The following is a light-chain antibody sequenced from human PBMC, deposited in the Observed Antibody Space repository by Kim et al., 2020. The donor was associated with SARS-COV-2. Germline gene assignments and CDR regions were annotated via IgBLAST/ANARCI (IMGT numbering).Light chain of an antibody. CDR2: AAS. CDR1: QNINTY. Sequence: DIQMTQSPSSLSASIGDRVTITCRASQNINTYLNWYQEKPGKAPRLLIYAASTLHSGVPSTFSGSGSGTDFTLTINSLQPEDFGSYYCQQSYITPCTFGQRTKVDIK. CDR3: QQSYITPCT. J-gene: IGKJ1*01. V-gene: IGKV1-39*01.